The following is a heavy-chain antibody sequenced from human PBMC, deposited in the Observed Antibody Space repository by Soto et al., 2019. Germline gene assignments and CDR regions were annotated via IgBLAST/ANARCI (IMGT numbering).Heavy chain of an antibody. V-gene: IGHV1-58*01. D-gene: IGHD2-15*01. CDR3: AADLGYCSGGSCYGGDY. Sequence: GASVKVSCKASGFTFTSSAVQWVRQARGQRLEWIGWIVVGSGNTNYAQKFQERVTITRDMSTSTAYMELSSLRSEDTAVYYCAADLGYCSGGSCYGGDYWGQGTLVTVSS. CDR1: GFTFTSSA. J-gene: IGHJ4*02. CDR2: IVVGSGNT.